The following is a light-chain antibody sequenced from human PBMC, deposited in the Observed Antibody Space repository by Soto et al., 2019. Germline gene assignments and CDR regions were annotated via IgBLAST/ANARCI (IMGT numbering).Light chain of an antibody. V-gene: IGLV2-8*01. J-gene: IGLJ2*01. CDR2: EVS. CDR1: SSDVGDYNY. CDR3: SSNAGSNNLV. Sequence: QSALTKPPSASGTTGQSVTIPCTGTSSDVGDYNYVSWYQQHPGKAPKLMIYEVSRRPSGVPDRFSGSKSGNTASLTVSGLQAEDEADYYCSSNAGSNNLVFGGGTKVTVL.